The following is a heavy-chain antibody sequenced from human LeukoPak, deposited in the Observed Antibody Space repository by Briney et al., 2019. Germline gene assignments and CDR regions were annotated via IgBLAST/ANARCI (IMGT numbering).Heavy chain of an antibody. V-gene: IGHV1-18*01. J-gene: IGHJ6*02. CDR2: ISAYNGNT. CDR1: GYTFSSSG. CDR3: ARDDCSSTSCYYYYYGMDV. D-gene: IGHD2-2*01. Sequence: ASVKVSCKASGYTFSSSGISWVRQAPGQGLEWMGWISAYNGNTNYAQKLQGRVTMTTDTSTSTAYMELRSLRSDDTAVYYCARDDCSSTSCYYYYYGMDVWGQGTTVTVSS.